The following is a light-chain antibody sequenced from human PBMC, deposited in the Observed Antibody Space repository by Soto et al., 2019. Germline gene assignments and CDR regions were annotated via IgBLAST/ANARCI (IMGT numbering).Light chain of an antibody. CDR3: QQYGASPLFP. J-gene: IGKJ3*01. CDR2: GAS. V-gene: IGKV3-20*01. Sequence: EGVLTQYPGTLSFSPGERATLSCRASQGVTTAYLAGYQHKPGQAPRLLIYGASNRATGIPDRFSGIGSGTDFTLTISLLEPEDFAVYSCQQYGASPLFPFGPGTKVDLK. CDR1: QGVTTAY.